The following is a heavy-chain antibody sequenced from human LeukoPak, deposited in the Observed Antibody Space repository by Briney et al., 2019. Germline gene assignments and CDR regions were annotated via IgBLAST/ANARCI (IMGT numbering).Heavy chain of an antibody. Sequence: ASVKVSCKASGYTFTGYYMHWVRQAPGQGLEWMGWINPHSGTTNYAPKFQDRVTMTRDTSITTAYMELSSLRSDDTAVYYCATNSRGQALRYFDWLFEFWGQGTLVTVSS. V-gene: IGHV1-2*02. CDR2: INPHSGTT. CDR1: GYTFTGYY. CDR3: ATNSRGQALRYFDWLFEF. D-gene: IGHD3-9*01. J-gene: IGHJ4*02.